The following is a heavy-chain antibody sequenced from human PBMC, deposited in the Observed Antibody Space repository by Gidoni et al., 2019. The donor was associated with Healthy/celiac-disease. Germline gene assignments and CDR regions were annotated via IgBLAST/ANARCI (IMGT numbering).Heavy chain of an antibody. D-gene: IGHD3-3*01. V-gene: IGHV1-2*02. CDR2: INPNSGGT. Sequence: QVQLVQSGAEVKKPGASVKVSCKASGYTSTGYYMHWVRQAPGQGLEWMGWINPNSGGTNYAQKFQGRVTMTRDTSISTAYMELSRLRSDDTAVYYSASITIFGVAPGGWFDPWGQGTLVTVSS. CDR3: ASITIFGVAPGGWFDP. J-gene: IGHJ5*02. CDR1: GYTSTGYY.